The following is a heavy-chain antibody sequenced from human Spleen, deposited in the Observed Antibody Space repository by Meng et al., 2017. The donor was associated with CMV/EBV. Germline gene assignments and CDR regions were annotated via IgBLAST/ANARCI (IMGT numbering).Heavy chain of an antibody. CDR2: IKSKTDGGTT. D-gene: IGHD3-22*01. V-gene: IGHV3-15*01. CDR3: TRDPYYDSRFDA. Sequence: ASGFTFPDAWMSWVRQAPGKGLEWVGRIKSKTDGGTTDYAAPVNGRFTISRDDSKNTLYLQMNSLKTEDTAVYYCTRDPYYDSRFDAWGQGTLVTVSS. CDR1: GFTFPDAW. J-gene: IGHJ5*02.